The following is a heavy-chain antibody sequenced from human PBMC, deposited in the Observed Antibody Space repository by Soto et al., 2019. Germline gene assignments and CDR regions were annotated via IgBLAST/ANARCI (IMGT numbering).Heavy chain of an antibody. V-gene: IGHV3-48*02. CDR3: ARIYRRDGNKYADY. D-gene: IGHD3-16*02. J-gene: IGHJ4*02. CDR1: EFTFSSFN. CDR2: ISASSTTV. Sequence: EVQLVESGGGSVQPGESLRLSCAASEFTFSSFNMHWVRQAPGKGLEWVSYISASSTTVYYGDSVKGRFTISRDNAKNSLYLQMNSLRDEDTAVYYCARIYRRDGNKYADYWGQGTLVTVSS.